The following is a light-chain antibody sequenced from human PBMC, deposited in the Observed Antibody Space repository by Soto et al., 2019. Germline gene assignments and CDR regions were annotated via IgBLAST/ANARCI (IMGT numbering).Light chain of an antibody. V-gene: IGLV2-8*01. CDR3: SSFAGVNNYVV. CDR1: SSDVGGYKF. CDR2: EVT. J-gene: IGLJ2*01. Sequence: QPVLTQPPSASGSPGQSVTISCTGTSSDVGGYKFVSWYQQHPGKVPKLIIYEVTQRPSGVPDRFSGSKSGNTASLTVSGLQAEDEADYYCSSFAGVNNYVVFGGGTKLTVL.